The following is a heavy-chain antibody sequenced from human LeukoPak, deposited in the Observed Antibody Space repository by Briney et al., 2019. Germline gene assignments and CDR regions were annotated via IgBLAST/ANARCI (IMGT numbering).Heavy chain of an antibody. V-gene: IGHV3-23*01. CDR1: GFTFITYA. Sequence: GGSLRLSCAASGFTFITYAMSWVRQAPGKGLEWVSSISAGGGSTYYADSVKGRFTISRDNSKNTLYLQTNSLRAEDTAVYYCAKGGSNVGSSKYYFDYWGQGTLVTVSS. J-gene: IGHJ4*02. CDR2: ISAGGGST. CDR3: AKGGSNVGSSKYYFDY. D-gene: IGHD6-6*01.